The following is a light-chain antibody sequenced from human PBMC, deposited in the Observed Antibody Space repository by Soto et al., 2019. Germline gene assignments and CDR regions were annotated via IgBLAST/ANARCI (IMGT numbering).Light chain of an antibody. V-gene: IGKV3-15*01. Sequence: EVLMTQSPVTLSVSAGERATLSCRASQSVSSTLAWYQQKPGQAPSLLIYGAFTRATGIPARFSGTGSGTDFTLTISSLQSEDFALYCCQQYNDWPLTFGQGTKVEI. CDR2: GAF. CDR1: QSVSST. CDR3: QQYNDWPLT. J-gene: IGKJ1*01.